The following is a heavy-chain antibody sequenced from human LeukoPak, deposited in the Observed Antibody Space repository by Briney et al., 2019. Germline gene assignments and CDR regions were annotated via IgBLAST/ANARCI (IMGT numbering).Heavy chain of an antibody. CDR2: IYYSGST. Sequence: SETLSLTCTVSGGSISSYYWSWIRQPPGKGLEWIGYIYYSGSTNYNPSLKSRVTISVDTSKNQFSLKLSSVTAADTAVYYCAGVGYSSSWFYYYYMDVWGKGTTVTVSS. V-gene: IGHV4-59*01. D-gene: IGHD6-13*01. CDR3: AGVGYSSSWFYYYYMDV. CDR1: GGSISSYY. J-gene: IGHJ6*03.